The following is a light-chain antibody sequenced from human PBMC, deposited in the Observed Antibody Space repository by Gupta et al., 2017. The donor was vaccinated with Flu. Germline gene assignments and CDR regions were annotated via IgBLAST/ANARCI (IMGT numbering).Light chain of an antibody. V-gene: IGKV1-27*01. CDR3: QKYNSAPPA. CDR2: AAS. Sequence: GDRVTLTCRASQDISSYLAWYQQKSGKAPKLLIYAASSLQSGVPSRFSGSGSGTAFTLTIISLQPDDVATYYCQKYNSAPPAFGGGTKVEIK. CDR1: QDISSY. J-gene: IGKJ4*01.